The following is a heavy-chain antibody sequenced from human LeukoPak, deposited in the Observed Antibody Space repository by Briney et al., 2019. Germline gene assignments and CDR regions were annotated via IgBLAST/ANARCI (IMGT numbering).Heavy chain of an antibody. CDR2: ISSSSSYI. J-gene: IGHJ4*02. V-gene: IGHV3-21*01. CDR1: GFTFSSYS. D-gene: IGHD3-10*01. CDR3: ARDLQIRGYFDY. Sequence: GGSLRLSCAASGFTFSSYSMNWVRQAPGKGLEWVSSISSSSSYIYYADSVKGRFTISRDNAKNSLYLQMNSLRAEDTAVYYCARDLQIRGYFDYWGQGTLVIVSS.